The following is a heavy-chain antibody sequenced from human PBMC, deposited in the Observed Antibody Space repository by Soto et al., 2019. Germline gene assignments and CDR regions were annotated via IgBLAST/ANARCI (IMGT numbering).Heavy chain of an antibody. D-gene: IGHD6-13*01. CDR3: ARHIVAAAEDYYYGMDV. Sequence: GESLKISCKGSGYSFTSYWISWVRQMPGKGLEWMGRIDPSDSYTNYSPSFQGHVTISADKSISTVYLQWSSLKASDTAMYYCARHIVAAAEDYYYGMDVWGQGTTVTVSS. CDR1: GYSFTSYW. J-gene: IGHJ6*02. V-gene: IGHV5-10-1*01. CDR2: IDPSDSYT.